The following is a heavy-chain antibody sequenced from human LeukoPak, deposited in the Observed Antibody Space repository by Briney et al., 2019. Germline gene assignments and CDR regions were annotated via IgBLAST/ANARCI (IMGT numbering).Heavy chain of an antibody. D-gene: IGHD3-16*01. CDR3: AKVDPYDYGLNWFDP. CDR1: GFTFSSYA. V-gene: IGHV3-23*01. J-gene: IGHJ5*02. Sequence: GGSLRLSCAASGFTFSSYAMSWVRQAPGKGLEWVSAISGSGGSTYYADPVKGRFTISRDNSKNTLYLQMNSLRAEDTAVYYCAKVDPYDYGLNWFDPWGQGTLVTVSS. CDR2: ISGSGGST.